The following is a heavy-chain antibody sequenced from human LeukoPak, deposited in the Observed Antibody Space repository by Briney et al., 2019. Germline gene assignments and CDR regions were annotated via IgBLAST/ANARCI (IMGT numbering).Heavy chain of an antibody. CDR2: IYYSGST. D-gene: IGHD6-6*01. V-gene: IGHV4-59*01. CDR1: GGSISSYY. CDR3: ARGDIAARHIDY. Sequence: SETLSLTCTVSGGSISSYYWSWIRQPPGKGLEWIGYIYYSGSTNYNPSLKSRVTISVDTSKNQFSLKLSSVTAADTAVYYCARGDIAARHIDYWGQGTLVTASS. J-gene: IGHJ4*02.